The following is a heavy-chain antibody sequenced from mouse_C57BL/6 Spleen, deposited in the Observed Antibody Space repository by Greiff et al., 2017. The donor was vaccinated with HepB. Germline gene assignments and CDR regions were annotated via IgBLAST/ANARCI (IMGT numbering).Heavy chain of an antibody. J-gene: IGHJ1*03. CDR3: ARERYYYGSSPVWYFDV. V-gene: IGHV1-22*01. D-gene: IGHD1-1*01. CDR2: INPNNGGT. Sequence: EVQLQESGPELVKPGASVKMSCKASGYTFTDYNMHWVKQSHGKSLEWIGYINPNNGGTSYNQKFKGKATLTVNKSSSTAYMELRSLTSADSAVYYCARERYYYGSSPVWYFDVWGTGTTVTVSS. CDR1: GYTFTDYN.